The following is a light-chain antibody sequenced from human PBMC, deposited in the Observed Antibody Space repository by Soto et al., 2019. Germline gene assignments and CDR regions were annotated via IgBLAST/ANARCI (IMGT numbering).Light chain of an antibody. CDR1: QSVSSSY. J-gene: IGKJ2*01. CDR3: QQYGSSPPMYT. Sequence: EIVLTQSPGTLSLSPGERATLSCRASQSVSSSYLAWYQRKPGQAPRLLIYGASNRATGIPDRFSGSGSGTHFTLTISRLEPEDFSVYYCQQYGSSPPMYTFGQGTKLEIK. CDR2: GAS. V-gene: IGKV3-20*01.